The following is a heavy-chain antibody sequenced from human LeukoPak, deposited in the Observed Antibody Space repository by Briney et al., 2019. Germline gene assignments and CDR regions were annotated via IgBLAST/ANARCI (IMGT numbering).Heavy chain of an antibody. CDR1: GGTFSSYA. V-gene: IGHV1-2*02. D-gene: IGHD1-1*01. Sequence: ASVKVSCKASGGTFSSYAISWVRQAPGQGLEWMGWINPNSGGTNYAQKFQGRVTMTRDTSISAAYMELSRLRSDDTAVYYCAREFSYNWNDDAFDIWGQGTMVTVSS. CDR3: AREFSYNWNDDAFDI. J-gene: IGHJ3*02. CDR2: INPNSGGT.